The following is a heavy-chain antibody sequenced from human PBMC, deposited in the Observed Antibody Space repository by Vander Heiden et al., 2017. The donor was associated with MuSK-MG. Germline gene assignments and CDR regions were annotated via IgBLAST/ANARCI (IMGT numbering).Heavy chain of an antibody. CDR2: IYYSGST. CDR1: GGSISSGDYY. Sequence: GGSISSGDYYWSWIRQPPGKGLEWIGYIYYSGSTYYNPSLKSRVTISVDTSKNQFSLKLSSVTAADTAVYYCARGKDYYAAVSYYSHSFEYWGQGTLVTVSS. V-gene: IGHV4-30-4*08. J-gene: IGHJ4*02. D-gene: IGHD3-10*01. CDR3: ARGKDYYAAVSYYSHSFEY.